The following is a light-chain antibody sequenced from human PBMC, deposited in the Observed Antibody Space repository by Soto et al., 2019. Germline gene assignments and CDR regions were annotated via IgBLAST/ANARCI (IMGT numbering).Light chain of an antibody. CDR3: QQYRHWPPYT. CDR1: QSVDRN. V-gene: IGKV3-15*01. Sequence: VMTQSPATLSVSPGDRATLSCRASQSVDRNLAWYQQKGGQAPRLLIYSASTRATGIPARFSGSGSGTEFTLTISSLQSEDFAVYYCQQYRHWPPYTFGQGTKLEIK. J-gene: IGKJ2*01. CDR2: SAS.